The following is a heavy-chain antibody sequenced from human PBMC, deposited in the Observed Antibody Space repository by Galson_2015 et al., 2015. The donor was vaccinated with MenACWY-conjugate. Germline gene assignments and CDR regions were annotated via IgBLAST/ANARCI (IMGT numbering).Heavy chain of an antibody. CDR2: IYYSGST. CDR1: GGSISSYY. V-gene: IGHV4-59*01. D-gene: IGHD4-17*01. Sequence: SETLSLTCTVSGGSISSYYWSWIRQPPGKGLEWIGYIYYSGSTNYNPSLKSRVTISVDTSKNQFSLKLSSVTAADTAVYYCARSLTTVITSYFDYWGQGTLVTVSS. J-gene: IGHJ4*02. CDR3: ARSLTTVITSYFDY.